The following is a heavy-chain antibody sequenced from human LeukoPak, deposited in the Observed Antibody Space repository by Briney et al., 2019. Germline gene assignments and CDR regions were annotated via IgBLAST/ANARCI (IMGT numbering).Heavy chain of an antibody. V-gene: IGHV3-21*01. D-gene: IGHD6-6*01. Sequence: GGSLRLSCAASGFTFSSYSMNWVRQAPGKGLEWVSSTSSSRYIYYADSVKGRFTISRDNAKNSLYLQMNSLRAEDTALYYCARDYSSSSLDYWGQGTLVTVSS. CDR3: ARDYSSSSLDY. J-gene: IGHJ4*02. CDR2: TSSSRYI. CDR1: GFTFSSYS.